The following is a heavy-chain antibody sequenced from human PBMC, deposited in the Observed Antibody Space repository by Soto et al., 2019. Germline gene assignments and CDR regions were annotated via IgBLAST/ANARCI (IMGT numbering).Heavy chain of an antibody. V-gene: IGHV3-33*01. CDR2: IWYDGSNK. J-gene: IGHJ6*02. CDR3: ARGMTMVRGVISWYYGMDV. Sequence: QVQLVESGGGVVQPGRSLRLSCAASGFTFSSYGMHSVRQAPGKGLEWVAVIWYDGSNKYYADSVKGRFTISRDNSKNTLYLQMNSLRAEDTAVYYCARGMTMVRGVISWYYGMDVWGQGTTVTVSS. D-gene: IGHD3-10*01. CDR1: GFTFSSYG.